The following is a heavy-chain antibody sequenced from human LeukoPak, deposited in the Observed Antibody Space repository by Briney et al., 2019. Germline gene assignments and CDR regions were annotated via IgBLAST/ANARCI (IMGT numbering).Heavy chain of an antibody. CDR2: INHSGST. Sequence: PSETLSLTCAVYGGSFSDYYWSWIRQPPGKGLEWIGEINHSGSTYYKPSLKSRVTISVDTSKNQFSLKLSSVTAADTAVYYCAREYCSIISCYGYFDYWGQGTLVTVSS. CDR3: AREYCSIISCYGYFDY. D-gene: IGHD2-2*01. J-gene: IGHJ4*02. V-gene: IGHV4-34*01. CDR1: GGSFSDYY.